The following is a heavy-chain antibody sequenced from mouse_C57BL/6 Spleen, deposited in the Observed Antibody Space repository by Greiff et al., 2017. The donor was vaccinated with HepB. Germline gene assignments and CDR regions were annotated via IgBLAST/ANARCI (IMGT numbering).Heavy chain of an antibody. J-gene: IGHJ4*01. D-gene: IGHD2-1*01. CDR2: IHPNSGST. V-gene: IGHV1-64*01. CDR3: ARGEIYYDYDAMDY. Sequence: QVQLQQPGAELVKPGASVKLSCKASGYTFTSYWMHWVKQRPGQGLEWIGMIHPNSGSTNYNEKFKSKATLTVDKSSSPAYMQLSSLTSEDSAVYYCARGEIYYDYDAMDYWGQGTSVTVSS. CDR1: GYTFTSYW.